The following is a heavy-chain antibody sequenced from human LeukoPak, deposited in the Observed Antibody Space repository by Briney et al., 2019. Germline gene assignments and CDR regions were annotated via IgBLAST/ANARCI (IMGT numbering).Heavy chain of an antibody. CDR2: ISAYNGNT. V-gene: IGHV1-18*01. D-gene: IGHD3-22*01. Sequence: ASVKVSCKASGYTFTSYGISWVRQAPGQGLEWMGWISAYNGNTNYAQNFQGRVTMTTDTSTSTAYMELRSLRSDDTAVYYCARANGGDYYDSSGYYYVFVGFDYWGQGTLVTVSS. CDR1: GYTFTSYG. CDR3: ARANGGDYYDSSGYYYVFVGFDY. J-gene: IGHJ4*02.